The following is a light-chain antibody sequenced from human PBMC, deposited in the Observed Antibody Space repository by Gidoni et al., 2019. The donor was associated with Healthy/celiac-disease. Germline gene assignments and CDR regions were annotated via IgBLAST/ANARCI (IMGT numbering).Light chain of an antibody. V-gene: IGKV1-39*01. CDR1: QSISSY. CDR3: QQSYSTPRT. CDR2: AAS. Sequence: PSSLSASVGDRVTITCRASQSISSYLNWYQQKPGKAPKLLIYAASSLQSGVPSRFSGSGSGTDFTLTISSLQPEDFATYYCQQSYSTPRTFGQGTKVEIK. J-gene: IGKJ1*01.